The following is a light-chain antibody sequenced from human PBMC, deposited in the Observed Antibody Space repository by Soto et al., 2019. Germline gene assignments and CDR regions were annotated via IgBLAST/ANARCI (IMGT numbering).Light chain of an antibody. Sequence: EIVLTQSPGTLSLSPGERATLSCRASQSVTRDYLAWYQQKPGQAPRLLIYAASSRATGIPDRFSGSGSGTDFTLTITRLEPEDFAVYFCQLRSNWPPTYTFGQGTKLEIK. CDR3: QLRSNWPPTYT. CDR1: QSVTRDY. CDR2: AAS. V-gene: IGKV3D-20*02. J-gene: IGKJ2*01.